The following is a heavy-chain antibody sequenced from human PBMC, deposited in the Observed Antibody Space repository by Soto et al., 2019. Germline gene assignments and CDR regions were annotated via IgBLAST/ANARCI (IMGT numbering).Heavy chain of an antibody. CDR2: INHLGSI. V-gene: IGHV4-34*01. CDR1: GGSLSDYF. D-gene: IGHD2-21*01. CDR3: ARGGISHWAYFYYMDV. J-gene: IGHJ6*03. Sequence: ASETLSLTCVVSGGSLSDYFLSWIPQPPGVALEWIGEINHLGSINYNPSLKSRVTMSVDTSKNQFSLTLNSVTAADTATYYCARGGISHWAYFYYMDVWDRGTTVTVSS.